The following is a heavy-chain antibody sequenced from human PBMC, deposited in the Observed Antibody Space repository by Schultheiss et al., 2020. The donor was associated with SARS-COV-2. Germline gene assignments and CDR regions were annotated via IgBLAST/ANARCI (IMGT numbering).Heavy chain of an antibody. D-gene: IGHD3-22*01. V-gene: IGHV3-33*01. J-gene: IGHJ4*02. CDR3: ARDSLPYYYDSSGPDY. Sequence: GGSLRLSCAASGFTFSSYGMHWVRQAPGKGLEWVASIKEDGSEKFYADSVKGRFTISRDNSKNTLYLQMNSLRAEDTAVYYCARDSLPYYYDSSGPDYWGQGTLVTVSS. CDR1: GFTFSSYG. CDR2: IKEDGSEK.